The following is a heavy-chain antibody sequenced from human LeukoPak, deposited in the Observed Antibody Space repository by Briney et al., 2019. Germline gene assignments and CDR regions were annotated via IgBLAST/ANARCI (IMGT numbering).Heavy chain of an antibody. CDR2: SRRESGSI. J-gene: IGHJ4*02. D-gene: IGHD5-18*01. Sequence: GGSLRLSCAASGFTLEDYAMHWVRQTPGKGLEWVSGSRRESGSIGYADSVKGRFSISRDNAKNSLYLQMSSLRAEDTAFYYCAKEDVKYSYGSGSFDFWGQGTLVTVSS. V-gene: IGHV3-9*01. CDR3: AKEDVKYSYGSGSFDF. CDR1: GFTLEDYA.